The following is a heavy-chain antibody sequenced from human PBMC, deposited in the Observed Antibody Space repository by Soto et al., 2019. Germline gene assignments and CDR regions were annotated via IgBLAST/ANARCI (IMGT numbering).Heavy chain of an antibody. D-gene: IGHD3-3*01. V-gene: IGHV3-30*04. CDR2: ISYDGSNK. CDR3: ARDRGYYDFWSGYHYYGMDV. J-gene: IGHJ6*02. CDR1: GFTFSSYA. Sequence: QVQLVESGGGVVQPGRSLRLSCAASGFTFSSYAMHWVRQAPGKGLEWVAVISYDGSNKYNADSVKGRFTISRDNSKNTLDLQMNSLRAEDTAVYYCARDRGYYDFWSGYHYYGMDVWGQGTTVTVSS.